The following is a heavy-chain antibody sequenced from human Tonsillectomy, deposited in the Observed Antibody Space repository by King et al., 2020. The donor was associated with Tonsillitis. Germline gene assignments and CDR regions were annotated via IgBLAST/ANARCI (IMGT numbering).Heavy chain of an antibody. J-gene: IGHJ5*02. V-gene: IGHV3-30-3*01. CDR3: ARELSTYYYGSGSENWFDP. CDR1: GFTFSSYA. Sequence: VQLVESGGGVVQPGRSLRLSCAASGFTFSSYAMHWVRQAPGKGLEWVAVISYDGSNKYYADSVKGRFTISRDNSKNTLYLQMNSLRAEDTAVYYCARELSTYYYGSGSENWFDPWGQGTLVTVSS. D-gene: IGHD3-10*01. CDR2: ISYDGSNK.